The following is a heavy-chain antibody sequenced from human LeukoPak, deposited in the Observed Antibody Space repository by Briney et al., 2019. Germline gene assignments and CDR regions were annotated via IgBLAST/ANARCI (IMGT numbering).Heavy chain of an antibody. Sequence: GGSLRLSCAASGFKFDDYGMSWVRQAPGKGPEWVSGISWNGGNTGYADSVKGRFTISRDNAKNSVFLQVNSLRADDTAFYYCAREGIYCVNGVCYLDYWGQGTLVTVSS. V-gene: IGHV3-20*04. J-gene: IGHJ4*02. CDR1: GFKFDDYG. CDR2: ISWNGGNT. D-gene: IGHD2-8*01. CDR3: AREGIYCVNGVCYLDY.